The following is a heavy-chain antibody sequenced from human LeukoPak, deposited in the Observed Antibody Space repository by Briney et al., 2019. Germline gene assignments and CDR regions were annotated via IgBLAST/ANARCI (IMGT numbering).Heavy chain of an antibody. J-gene: IGHJ6*03. V-gene: IGHV1-8*02. CDR3: ARGITMVRGVLFLTNYYYMDV. D-gene: IGHD3-10*01. CDR2: MNPNSGNT. Sequence: ASVKVSCKASGYTFTGYYMHWVRQATGQGLEWMGWMNPNSGNTGYAQKFQGRVTTTRNTSISTAYMELSSLRSEDTAVYYCARGITMVRGVLFLTNYYYMDVWGKGTTVTISS. CDR1: GYTFTGYY.